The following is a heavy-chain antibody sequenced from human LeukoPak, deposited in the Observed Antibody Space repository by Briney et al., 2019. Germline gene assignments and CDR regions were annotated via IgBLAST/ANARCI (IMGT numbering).Heavy chain of an antibody. Sequence: SSETLSLTCTVYGGSISGCYCYWIRQPPGKGLEWIGEINHSGSTNYNPSLKSRVTISVDTSKNQFSLKLSVVTAADTAVYYCARGDIHSITWLRSSVISGPGTLVTVSS. CDR1: GGSISGCY. CDR2: INHSGST. D-gene: IGHD3-3*02. V-gene: IGHV4-34*01. J-gene: IGHJ3*02. CDR3: ARGDIHSITWLRSSVI.